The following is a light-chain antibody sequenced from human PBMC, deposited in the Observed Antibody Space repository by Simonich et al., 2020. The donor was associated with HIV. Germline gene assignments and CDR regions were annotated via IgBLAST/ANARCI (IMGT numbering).Light chain of an antibody. CDR1: QRVLFSSNNKQY. CDR2: WAS. CDR3: QQYYSTPPT. V-gene: IGKV4-1*01. J-gene: IGKJ1*01. Sequence: DIVMTQSPDSLAVSLGERATINCKSSQRVLFSSNNKQYLAWYQQKPGQPPKLLIYWASTRESGVPDRFSGSGSGTDFTLTISSLQAEDVAIYYCQQYYSTPPTFGQGTKVEIK.